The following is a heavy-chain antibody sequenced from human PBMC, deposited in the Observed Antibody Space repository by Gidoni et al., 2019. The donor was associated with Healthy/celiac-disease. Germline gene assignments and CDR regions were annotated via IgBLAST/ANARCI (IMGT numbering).Heavy chain of an antibody. Sequence: EVQLLESGGGLVQPGGSLRLSCAASGFTFSSYAMRWVRQAPGKGLEWVSAISGSGGSTYYADSVKGRFTISRDNSKNTLYLQMNSLRAEDTAVYYCAKERALKGSTAMVGGDWGQGTLVTVSS. V-gene: IGHV3-23*01. J-gene: IGHJ4*02. CDR2: ISGSGGST. CDR1: GFTFSSYA. CDR3: AKERALKGSTAMVGGD. D-gene: IGHD5-18*01.